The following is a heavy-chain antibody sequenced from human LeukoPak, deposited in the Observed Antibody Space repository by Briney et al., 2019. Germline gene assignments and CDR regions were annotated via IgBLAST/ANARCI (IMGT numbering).Heavy chain of an antibody. V-gene: IGHV3-30*04. Sequence: GGSLRLSCAASGFTFSSYAMHWVRQAPGKGLEWVAVITYDGSNKYYEDSVKGRFTISRDNSKNTLYLQMNSLRAEDTAVYYCARGGYYLHYYYGMDVWGQGTTVTVSS. CDR2: ITYDGSNK. D-gene: IGHD1-26*01. CDR1: GFTFSSYA. J-gene: IGHJ6*02. CDR3: ARGGYYLHYYYGMDV.